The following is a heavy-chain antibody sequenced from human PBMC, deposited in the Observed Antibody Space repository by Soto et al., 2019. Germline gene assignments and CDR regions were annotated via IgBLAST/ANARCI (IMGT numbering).Heavy chain of an antibody. CDR1: GFTFSNYW. V-gene: IGHV3-74*01. CDR3: ARGARNYYSFDC. Sequence: EVQLVESGGGLVKPGGSLRLSCVASGFTFSNYWIQWFRQAPGKGLVWVSRINGDGSSTNYADSVKGQFTISRDNAKNTVYLQMNSLRVEDTAVYYCARGARNYYSFDCWGQATMVIVSS. D-gene: IGHD1-7*01. CDR2: INGDGSST. J-gene: IGHJ4*02.